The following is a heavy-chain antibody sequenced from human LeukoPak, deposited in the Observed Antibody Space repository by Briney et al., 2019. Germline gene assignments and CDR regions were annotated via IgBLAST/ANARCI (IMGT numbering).Heavy chain of an antibody. J-gene: IGHJ5*02. CDR3: ASGRGYSSSSRRFDP. D-gene: IGHD6-6*01. CDR1: GGSISSGDYY. Sequence: SQTLSLTCTVSGGSISSGDYYWSWIRQPPGKGPEWIGYIYYSGSTYYNPSLKSRVTISVDTSKNLFSLKLSSVTAADTAVYYCASGRGYSSSSRRFDPWGQGTLVTVSS. V-gene: IGHV4-30-4*08. CDR2: IYYSGST.